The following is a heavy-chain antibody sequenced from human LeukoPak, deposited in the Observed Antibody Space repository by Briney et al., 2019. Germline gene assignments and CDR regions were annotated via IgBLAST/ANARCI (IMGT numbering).Heavy chain of an antibody. J-gene: IGHJ3*02. D-gene: IGHD3/OR15-3a*01. CDR1: GGSISSYY. CDR2: IYYSGST. V-gene: IGHV4-59*08. Sequence: TSETLSLTCTVSGGSISSYYWSWIRQPPGKGLEWIGYIYYSGSTNYNPSLKSRVTISVDTSKNQFSLKLSSVTAADTAVYYCARPTRTGSMRDAFHIWGQGTMVTVSS. CDR3: ARPTRTGSMRDAFHI.